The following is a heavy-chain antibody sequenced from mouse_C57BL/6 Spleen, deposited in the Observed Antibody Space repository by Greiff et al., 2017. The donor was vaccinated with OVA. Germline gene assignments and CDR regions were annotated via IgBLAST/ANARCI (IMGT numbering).Heavy chain of an antibody. CDR1: GYTFTDYE. Sequence: QVQLQQSGAELVRPGASVTLSCKASGYTFTDYEMHWVKQTPVHGLEWIGAIDPETGGTAYNQKFKGKAILTADKSSSTAYMELRSLTSEDSAVYYCTRRDWDGGFAYWGQGTLVTVSA. V-gene: IGHV1-15*01. J-gene: IGHJ3*01. CDR2: IDPETGGT. CDR3: TRRDWDGGFAY. D-gene: IGHD4-1*01.